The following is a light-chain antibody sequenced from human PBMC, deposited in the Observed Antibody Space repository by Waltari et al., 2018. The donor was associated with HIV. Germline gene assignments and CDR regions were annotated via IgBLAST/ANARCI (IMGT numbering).Light chain of an antibody. J-gene: IGKJ2*01. CDR1: QSVLYSFNHKNY. V-gene: IGKV4-1*01. Sequence: DIVMTQSPDSLAVSLGERATITCKSSQSVLYSFNHKNYVAWYQHKPGQPPKLLIYWASTRESGVPDRFSGSGSGTDFSLTISSLQAEDVAVYYCQQYYSTPPYTFGQGTKLEMK. CDR2: WAS. CDR3: QQYYSTPPYT.